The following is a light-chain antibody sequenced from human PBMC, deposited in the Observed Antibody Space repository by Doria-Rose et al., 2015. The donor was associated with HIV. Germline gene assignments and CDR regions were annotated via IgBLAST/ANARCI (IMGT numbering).Light chain of an antibody. CDR1: QSLLYTSKNY. V-gene: IGKV4-1*01. Sequence: TQSPESLGMSLGERATFNCKSNQSLLYTSKNYLAWYQQKPGQPPKLLIYWASTRQSRVPARFSGSGSGTDFTLTISSLEAEDVAVYYCQQYYDTPSFGPGTTVDIE. CDR3: QQYYDTPS. J-gene: IGKJ3*01. CDR2: WAS.